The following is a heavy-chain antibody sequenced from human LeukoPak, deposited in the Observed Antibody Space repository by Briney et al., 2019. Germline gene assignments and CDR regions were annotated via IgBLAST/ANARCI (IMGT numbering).Heavy chain of an antibody. D-gene: IGHD2-15*01. CDR3: ARGSVVVVAANFDY. CDR2: ISSSSSYI. V-gene: IGHV3-21*01. Sequence: GGSLRLSCAASGFTFSSYSMNWVRQAPGKGLEWVSSISSSSSYIYYADSVKGRFTISRDNAKNSLYLQMNSLRAEDTAVYYCARGSVVVVAANFDYWGQGILVTVSS. CDR1: GFTFSSYS. J-gene: IGHJ4*02.